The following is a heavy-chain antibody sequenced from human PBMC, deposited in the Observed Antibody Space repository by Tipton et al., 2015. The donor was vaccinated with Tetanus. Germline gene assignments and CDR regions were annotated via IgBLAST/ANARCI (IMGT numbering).Heavy chain of an antibody. CDR2: INPSGGST. V-gene: IGHV1-46*01. Sequence: QSGAEVKKPGASVKVSCKASGYTFTSYYMHWVRQAPGQGLEWMGIINPSGGSTSYAQKFQGRVTMTRDTSTSTVYMELSSLRSEDTAVYYCAGVFIAVADHNWFDPWGQGTLVTVSS. CDR3: AGVFIAVADHNWFDP. D-gene: IGHD6-19*01. CDR1: GYTFTSYY. J-gene: IGHJ5*02.